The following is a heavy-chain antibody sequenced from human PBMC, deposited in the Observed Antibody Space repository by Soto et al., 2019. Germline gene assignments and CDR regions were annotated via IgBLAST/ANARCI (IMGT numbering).Heavy chain of an antibody. D-gene: IGHD3-10*01. J-gene: IGHJ4*02. CDR2: IYSGGST. V-gene: IGHV3-53*02. Sequence: EVQLVETGGGLIQPGGSLRLSCAASGFTVSSNYMSWVGRAPGKGLKWASVIYSGGSTYYADSVKGRFTISRDNSKNTLYLQMNSLRAEDTAVYYCARDALDYYGTGYFDYWGQGTLVTVSS. CDR3: ARDALDYYGTGYFDY. CDR1: GFTVSSNY.